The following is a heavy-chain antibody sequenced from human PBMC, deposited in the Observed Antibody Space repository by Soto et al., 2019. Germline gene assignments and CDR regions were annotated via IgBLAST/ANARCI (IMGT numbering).Heavy chain of an antibody. D-gene: IGHD3-10*01. CDR3: VWFAKTSDGMDV. CDR2: IRTKASSYAT. CDR1: GLTFSYSS. Sequence: GGSLRLSCAASGLTFSYSSIHWVRQASGKGLEWLGRIRTKASSYATAFAASLQGRFTMSRDDSKNTAYLQMNSLKIEDTAVYYCVWFAKTSDGMDVWGQGTTVTVSS. J-gene: IGHJ6*02. V-gene: IGHV3-73*01.